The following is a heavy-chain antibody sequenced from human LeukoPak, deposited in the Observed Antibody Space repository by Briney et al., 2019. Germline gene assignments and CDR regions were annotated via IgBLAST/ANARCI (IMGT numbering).Heavy chain of an antibody. J-gene: IGHJ4*02. D-gene: IGHD5-12*01. CDR3: ASHPQGYSGYLY. CDR1: GYTFTTYY. V-gene: IGHV1-46*01. CDR2: INPTGGST. Sequence: ASVNLSCTTSGYTFTTYYMPCVRQAPGPGLKWLGIINPTGGSTSSAKRFQGRVTMTRETSTSTVYMELSRLTSEDTAVYYCASHPQGYSGYLYWGQGTLVTVSS.